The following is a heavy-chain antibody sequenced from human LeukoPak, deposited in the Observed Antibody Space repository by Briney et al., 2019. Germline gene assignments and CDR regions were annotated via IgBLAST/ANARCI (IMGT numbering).Heavy chain of an antibody. D-gene: IGHD6-13*01. J-gene: IGHJ4*02. CDR1: GGSISSSSYY. CDR3: ARGMDAAAAAQLPFDY. CDR2: IYYSGST. Sequence: SETLSLTCTVSGGSISSSSYYWGWIRQPPGKGLEWIGSIYYSGSTYYNPSLKSRVTISVDTSKNQFSLKLSSVTAADTAVYYCARGMDAAAAAQLPFDYWGQGTLVTVSS. V-gene: IGHV4-39*01.